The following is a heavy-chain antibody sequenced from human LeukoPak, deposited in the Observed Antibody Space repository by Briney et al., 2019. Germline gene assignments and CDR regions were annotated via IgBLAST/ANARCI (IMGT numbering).Heavy chain of an antibody. J-gene: IGHJ3*02. Sequence: GGSLRLSFAASGFTFDDYAMHWVRQAPGKGLEWVSGISWNSGSIGYADSVKGRFTISRDNAKNSLYLQMNSLRAEDTAVYYCAKGIVATIHDAFDIWGQGTMVTVSS. CDR3: AKGIVATIHDAFDI. CDR1: GFTFDDYA. V-gene: IGHV3-9*01. D-gene: IGHD5-12*01. CDR2: ISWNSGSI.